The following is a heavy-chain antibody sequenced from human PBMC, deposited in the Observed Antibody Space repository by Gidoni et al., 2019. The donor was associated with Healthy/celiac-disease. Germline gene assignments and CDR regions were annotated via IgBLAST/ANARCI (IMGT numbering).Heavy chain of an antibody. Sequence: QLQLQESVPGLVKPSETLSLTCTVSGGSISSSSYYLGWIRQPPGKGLEWIGSIYYSGSTYYNPSLKSRVTISVDTSKNQFSLKLSSVTAADTAVYYCARHNNPVVPAAWADANGGSWFDPWGQGTLVTVSS. CDR1: GGSISSSSYY. D-gene: IGHD2-2*01. CDR3: ARHNNPVVPAAWADANGGSWFDP. CDR2: IYYSGST. J-gene: IGHJ5*02. V-gene: IGHV4-39*01.